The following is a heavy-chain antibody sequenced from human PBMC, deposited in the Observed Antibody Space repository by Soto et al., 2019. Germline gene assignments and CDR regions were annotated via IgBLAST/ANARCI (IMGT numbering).Heavy chain of an antibody. CDR2: IYYSGST. J-gene: IGHJ6*02. CDR3: ARVVPAYYYGMDV. D-gene: IGHD2-2*01. Sequence: PSETLSLTCTVSGGSIGTYYWSWIRQPPGKGLEWIGYIYYSGSTNYNPSLKSRVTISVDTSKNQFSLKLTSVTAADTAVYYCARVVPAYYYGMDVWGQGTTVTVSS. CDR1: GGSIGTYY. V-gene: IGHV4-59*08.